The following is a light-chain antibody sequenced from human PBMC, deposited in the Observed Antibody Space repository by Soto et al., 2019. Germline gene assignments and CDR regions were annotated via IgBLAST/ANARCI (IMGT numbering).Light chain of an antibody. V-gene: IGKV3-11*01. Sequence: EIVLTQSPATLSLSPGERATLSCRASQSVNIFLAWYQQTPGQAHRLLIYDASKRATGIPARFSGSGSVTDFTLTISSLEPEDFAVYYCQQRKNWTPTFGGGTKVEIK. J-gene: IGKJ4*01. CDR2: DAS. CDR3: QQRKNWTPT. CDR1: QSVNIF.